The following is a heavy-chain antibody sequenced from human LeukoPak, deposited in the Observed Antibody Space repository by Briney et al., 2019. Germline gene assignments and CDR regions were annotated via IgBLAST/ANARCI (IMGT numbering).Heavy chain of an antibody. Sequence: ASVKVSCTASGYTFTGYYMHWVRQAPGQGLEWMGWINPNSGGTNYAQKFQGRVTMTRDTSISTAYMELSRLRSDDTAVYYCARLHTVTTSYYFDYWGQGTLVTVSS. CDR2: INPNSGGT. V-gene: IGHV1-2*02. CDR1: GYTFTGYY. J-gene: IGHJ4*02. D-gene: IGHD4-17*01. CDR3: ARLHTVTTSYYFDY.